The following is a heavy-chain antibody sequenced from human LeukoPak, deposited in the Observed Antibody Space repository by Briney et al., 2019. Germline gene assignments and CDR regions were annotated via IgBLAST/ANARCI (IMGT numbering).Heavy chain of an antibody. Sequence: GGSLRLSCAASGFTFSSYSMNWIRQAPGKGLEWVSYMDSSGSSVHYADSVKGRFTISRDNAKNSLYLQMNSLRAEDTAVYYCAREASPYSSGRYDALDIWGQGTMVTVSS. V-gene: IGHV3-48*01. CDR3: AREASPYSSGRYDALDI. D-gene: IGHD3-10*01. J-gene: IGHJ3*02. CDR1: GFTFSSYS. CDR2: MDSSGSSV.